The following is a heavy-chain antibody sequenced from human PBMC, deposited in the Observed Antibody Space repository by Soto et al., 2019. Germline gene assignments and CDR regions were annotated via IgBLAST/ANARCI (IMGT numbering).Heavy chain of an antibody. CDR2: ISYDGSNK. CDR1: GFTFSSYA. Sequence: QVQLVESGGGVVQPGRSLRLSCAASGFTFSSYALHWVRQAPGKGLEWVAVISYDGSNKYYADSAKGRFTISRDNSKNTLYLPMNSLRDEDTAVYYCARANSGWYKDGFDIWGQGTMFTVSS. D-gene: IGHD6-19*01. J-gene: IGHJ3*02. CDR3: ARANSGWYKDGFDI. V-gene: IGHV3-30-3*01.